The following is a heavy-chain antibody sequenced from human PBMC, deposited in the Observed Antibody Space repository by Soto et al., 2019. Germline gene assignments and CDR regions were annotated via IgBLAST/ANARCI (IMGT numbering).Heavy chain of an antibody. Sequence: GGSLRLSCAASGFTFSSYWMHWVRQAPGKGLVWVSRINSDGSSTSYADSVKGRFTISRDNAKNTLYLQMNSLRAEDTAVYYCARERRDIVATIPTRYYDYWGQGTLVTVSS. CDR2: INSDGSST. CDR1: GFTFSSYW. D-gene: IGHD5-12*01. V-gene: IGHV3-74*01. J-gene: IGHJ4*02. CDR3: ARERRDIVATIPTRYYDY.